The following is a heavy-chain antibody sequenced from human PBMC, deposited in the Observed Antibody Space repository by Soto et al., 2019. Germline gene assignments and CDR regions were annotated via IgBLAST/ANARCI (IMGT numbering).Heavy chain of an antibody. CDR2: IVPIFGTA. CDR1: GGTFSSYA. V-gene: IGHV1-69*13. J-gene: IGHJ4*02. Sequence: SVKVSCKASGGTFSSYAISWVRQAPGQGLEWMGGIVPIFGTANYAQKFQGRVTITADESTSTAYMELSSLRSEDTAVYYCARDSTGIAAPKTTGPHYFDYWGQGTLVTVSS. D-gene: IGHD6-13*01. CDR3: ARDSTGIAAPKTTGPHYFDY.